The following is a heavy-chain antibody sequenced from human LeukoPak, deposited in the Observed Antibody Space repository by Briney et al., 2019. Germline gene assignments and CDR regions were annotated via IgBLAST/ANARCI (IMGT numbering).Heavy chain of an antibody. CDR2: IDSSTSTI. Sequence: PGGSLRLSCAASGFTFSSYSMNWVRQAPGKGLEWVSFIDSSTSTIYYADSVRGRFTISRDNAKNSLYLQMNSLRAEDTAVYYCARDRGYSSFDYWGQGTLVTVSS. J-gene: IGHJ4*02. CDR3: ARDRGYSSFDY. V-gene: IGHV3-48*01. D-gene: IGHD4-11*01. CDR1: GFTFSSYS.